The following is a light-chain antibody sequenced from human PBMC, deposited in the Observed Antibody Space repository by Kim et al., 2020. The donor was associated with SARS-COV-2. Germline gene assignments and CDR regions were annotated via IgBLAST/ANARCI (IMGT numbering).Light chain of an antibody. V-gene: IGKV1-39*01. CDR1: QSISNY. CDR3: QQSHTAPLLT. CDR2: AAS. Sequence: DIQMTQSPSSLSASVGDRVTITCRASQSISNYLNWYQQKPGKAPKLLIYAASSLQSGAPSRFSGSRSATDFTLTISSLQPEDYATYYCQQSHTAPLLTFGGGTKVDIK. J-gene: IGKJ4*01.